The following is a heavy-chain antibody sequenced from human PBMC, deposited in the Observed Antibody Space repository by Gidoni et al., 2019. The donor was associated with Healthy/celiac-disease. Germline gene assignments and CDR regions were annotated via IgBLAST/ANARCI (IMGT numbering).Heavy chain of an antibody. D-gene: IGHD3-9*01. J-gene: IGHJ4*02. CDR3: TTDLYYDILTGYYPFDY. CDR1: GSSFSNAC. V-gene: IGHV3-15*01. CDR2: IKSKTDGGTT. Sequence: EVQLVESGGGLVKPGGSLRLSCAASGSSFSNACISWVRQAPGKGLEWVSRIKSKTDGGTTDYAAPVKGRFTISRDDSKNTLYLQMNSLKTEDTAVYYCTTDLYYDILTGYYPFDYWGQGTLVTVSS.